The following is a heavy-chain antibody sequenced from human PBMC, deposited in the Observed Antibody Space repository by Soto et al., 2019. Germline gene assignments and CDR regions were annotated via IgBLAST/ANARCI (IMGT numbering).Heavy chain of an antibody. CDR3: ASRVEWDYYDTSGYG. V-gene: IGHV1-69*12. CDR2: IIPIFGTT. Sequence: QVQLVQSGAEVTKPGSSVKVSCKASGGTFSNYAISWVRQAPGQGLEWMGDIIPIFGTTNNAQKFQGRVTITADEATSTAYLELSSLRSEDTAVYYCASRVEWDYYDTSGYGWGQGTLVTVSS. CDR1: GGTFSNYA. D-gene: IGHD3-22*01. J-gene: IGHJ1*01.